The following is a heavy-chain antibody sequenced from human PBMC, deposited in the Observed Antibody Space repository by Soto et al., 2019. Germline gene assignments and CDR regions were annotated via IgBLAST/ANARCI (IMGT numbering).Heavy chain of an antibody. CDR3: ARDADFTMVRGVIMGGLDY. CDR2: INPSGGST. Sequence: QVQLVQSGAEVKKPGASVKVSCKASGYTFTSYYMHWVRQAPGQGLEWMGIINPSGGSTSYAQKFQGRVTMTRDTSTSTVYMELSSLRSEDTAVYYCARDADFTMVRGVIMGGLDYWGQGTLVTVSS. D-gene: IGHD3-10*01. CDR1: GYTFTSYY. V-gene: IGHV1-46*01. J-gene: IGHJ4*02.